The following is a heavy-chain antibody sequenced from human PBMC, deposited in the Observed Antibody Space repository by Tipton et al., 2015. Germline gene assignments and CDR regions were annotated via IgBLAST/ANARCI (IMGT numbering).Heavy chain of an antibody. J-gene: IGHJ1*01. D-gene: IGHD6-19*01. CDR2: ISSDGSST. V-gene: IGHV3-74*01. CDR3: ARYDSSGWNEYFQH. CDR1: GFTVSSNY. Sequence: SLRLSCAASGFTVSSNYMSWVRQAPGKGLVWVARISSDGSSTGFADSVKGRFAISRDNAKNTLYLQMNSLRAEDTAVYYCARYDSSGWNEYFQHWGQGTLVTVSS.